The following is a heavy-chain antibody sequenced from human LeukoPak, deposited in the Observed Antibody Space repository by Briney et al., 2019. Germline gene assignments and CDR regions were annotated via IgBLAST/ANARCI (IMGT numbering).Heavy chain of an antibody. CDR2: IKQDGSEK. J-gene: IGHJ4*02. CDR1: GFTFSSYW. D-gene: IGHD5-18*01. CDR3: ARDAWIQLWLPHTY. V-gene: IGHV3-7*01. Sequence: GGSLRLSCAASGFTFSSYWMSWVRQAPGKGLEWVANIKQDGSEKYYVDSVKGRFTISRDNAKNSLYLQMNSLRAEDTAVYYCARDAWIQLWLPHTYWGQGTLVTAST.